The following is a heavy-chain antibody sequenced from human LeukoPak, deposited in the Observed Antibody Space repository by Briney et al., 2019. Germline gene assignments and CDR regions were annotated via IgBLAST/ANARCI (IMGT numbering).Heavy chain of an antibody. CDR3: ARHSLGYPNDAFDI. Sequence: SETLSLTCTVSGYSISTGYYWDWIRQPPGKGLEWIGTFYHGGSTYYNPSLKSRVTISVDTSKNQFSLKLSSVTAADTAVYYCARHSLGYPNDAFDIWGQGTMVTVSS. J-gene: IGHJ3*02. D-gene: IGHD1-1*01. CDR1: GYSISTGYY. CDR2: FYHGGST. V-gene: IGHV4-38-2*02.